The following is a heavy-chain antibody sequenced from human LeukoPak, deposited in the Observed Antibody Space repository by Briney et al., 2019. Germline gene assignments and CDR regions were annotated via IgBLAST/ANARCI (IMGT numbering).Heavy chain of an antibody. D-gene: IGHD4-17*01. CDR1: GFTFSDYY. V-gene: IGHV3-11*06. CDR3: ARATVTALGAFDI. J-gene: IGHJ3*02. Sequence: KPGGSLRLSCAASGFTFSDYYMSWIRQAPGKGLEWVSYISSSSSYTNCADSVKGRFTISRDNAKNSLYLQMNSLRAEDTAVYYCARATVTALGAFDIWGQGTMVTVSS. CDR2: ISSSSSYT.